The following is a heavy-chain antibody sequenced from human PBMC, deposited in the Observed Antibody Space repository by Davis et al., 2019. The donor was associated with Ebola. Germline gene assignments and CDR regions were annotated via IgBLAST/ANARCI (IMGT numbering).Heavy chain of an antibody. CDR3: ASSYTTGSLYTSNSN. CDR1: GGSFSGYY. D-gene: IGHD3-10*01. CDR2: IYHSGNT. Sequence: SETLSLTCAVYGGSFSGYYWSWIRQPPGKGLEWIGSIYHSGNTYYNPSLKTRVSISLDTSKNQFSLNLSSVTAADTAVYYCASSYTTGSLYTSNSNWGQGSLVTVSS. V-gene: IGHV4-34*01. J-gene: IGHJ4*02.